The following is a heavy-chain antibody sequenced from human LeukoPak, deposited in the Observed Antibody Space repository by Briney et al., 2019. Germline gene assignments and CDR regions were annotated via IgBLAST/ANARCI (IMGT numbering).Heavy chain of an antibody. CDR2: VHTTGSL. CDR3: ARGTKSPRTTVLTSFWYFDL. V-gene: IGHV4-61*02. CDR1: GGSITSDVHY. Sequence: SETLSLTCTVSGGSITSDVHYWNWIRQSAEKGLEWIGRVHTTGSLDYNPSLKSRVTISIDTSSNHFSLMMDSVTTTDTAVYYCARGTKSPRTTVLTSFWYFDLWGRGTLVTVSS. D-gene: IGHD4-17*01. J-gene: IGHJ2*01.